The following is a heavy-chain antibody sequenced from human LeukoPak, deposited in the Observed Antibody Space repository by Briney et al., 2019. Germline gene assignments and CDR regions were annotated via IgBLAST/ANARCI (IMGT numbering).Heavy chain of an antibody. J-gene: IGHJ1*01. CDR2: IYYSGST. CDR3: ARDRPSDYGDYIF. D-gene: IGHD4-17*01. CDR1: GGSISSGDYY. V-gene: IGHV4-30-4*01. Sequence: SQTLSLTCTVSGGSISSGDYYWSWIRQPPGKGLEWIGYIYYSGSTYYNPSLKSRVTISVDTSKNQFSLKLSSVTAADTAVYYCARDRPSDYGDYIFWGQGTLVTVPS.